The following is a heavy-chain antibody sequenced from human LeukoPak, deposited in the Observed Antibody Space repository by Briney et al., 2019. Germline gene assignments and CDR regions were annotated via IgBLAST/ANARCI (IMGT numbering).Heavy chain of an antibody. CDR3: ARQYSDISTGYHRGELYWYFDL. D-gene: IGHD3-9*01. Sequence: SETLSLTCAIYSESFSGYYWSWIRQPAGKGLEWIGRIYSSGSTNYNPSLKSRVTISLDTSKNQFSLKLSSVTAADTAVYYCARQYSDISTGYHRGELYWYFDLWGRGTLVTVSS. CDR1: SESFSGYY. J-gene: IGHJ2*01. V-gene: IGHV4-59*10. CDR2: IYSSGST.